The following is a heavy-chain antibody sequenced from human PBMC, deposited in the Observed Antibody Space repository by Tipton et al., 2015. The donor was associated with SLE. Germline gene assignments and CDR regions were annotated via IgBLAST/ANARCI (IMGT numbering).Heavy chain of an antibody. CDR2: ISGSGGST. V-gene: IGHV3-23*01. D-gene: IGHD2-21*01. CDR1: GFTFSSYG. Sequence: LSLTCAASGFTFSSYGMHWVRQAPGKGLEWVSAISGSGGSTYYADSVKGRFTISRDNSKNTLYLQMNSLRAEDTAVYYCAKDIRGGYWGQGTLVTVSS. J-gene: IGHJ4*02. CDR3: AKDIRGGY.